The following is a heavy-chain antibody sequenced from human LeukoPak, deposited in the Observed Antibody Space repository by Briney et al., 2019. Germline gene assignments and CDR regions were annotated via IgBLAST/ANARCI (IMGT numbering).Heavy chain of an antibody. D-gene: IGHD2-21*01. CDR3: VRGDWYFDY. CDR2: INRAGTEK. CDR1: VFNFSDSR. Sequence: TLRLSCTISVFNFSDSRTTWGCQAPGKGQWRGANINRAGTEKRILASVEGQFTISRDNAKNSLDLQVRSLSPQDTAVYFCVRGDWYFDYWGQGILVTVSP. J-gene: IGHJ4*02. V-gene: IGHV3-7*04.